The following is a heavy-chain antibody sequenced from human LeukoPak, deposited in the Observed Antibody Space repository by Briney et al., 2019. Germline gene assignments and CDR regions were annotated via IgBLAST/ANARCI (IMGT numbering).Heavy chain of an antibody. J-gene: IGHJ4*02. CDR1: GVSLSSYY. Sequence: IPSETLSLTCTVSGVSLSSYYWSWIRQPPGKGLEWVGYIYTSGCTNYNPSLKSRVTISVDTSKNQFSLKLSSVTAADTVVYYCARSAVMATINFDYWGQGTLVTVSS. CDR2: IYTSGCT. V-gene: IGHV4-4*09. CDR3: ARSAVMATINFDY. D-gene: IGHD5-24*01.